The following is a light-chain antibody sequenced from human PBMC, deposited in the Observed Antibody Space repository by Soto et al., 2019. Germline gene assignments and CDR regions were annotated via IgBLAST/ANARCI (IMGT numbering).Light chain of an antibody. CDR2: GAF. CDR3: QQRDKWPIT. V-gene: IGKV3-15*01. J-gene: IGKJ5*01. Sequence: EIVMTQSPVTLSVSPGERATLSCRASQSVSSNLAWYQQKPGQAPSLLIYGAFTRATGIPARFSGTGSGTEFTLTITSLQSEDFAVYYCQQRDKWPITFGQGTRLEI. CDR1: QSVSSN.